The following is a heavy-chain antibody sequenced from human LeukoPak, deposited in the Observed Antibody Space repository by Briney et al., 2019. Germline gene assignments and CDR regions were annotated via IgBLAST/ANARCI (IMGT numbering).Heavy chain of an antibody. J-gene: IGHJ5*02. CDR2: IYHSGST. CDR3: ARDPMDIVVVVAASSERGWFDP. V-gene: IGHV4-38-2*02. D-gene: IGHD2-15*01. Sequence: SETLSLTCTVSGYSISSGYYWGWIRQPPGKGLEWIGSIYHSGSTYYNPSLKSRVTISVDTSKNQFSLKLSSVTAADTAVYYCARDPMDIVVVVAASSERGWFDPWGQGTLVTVSS. CDR1: GYSISSGYY.